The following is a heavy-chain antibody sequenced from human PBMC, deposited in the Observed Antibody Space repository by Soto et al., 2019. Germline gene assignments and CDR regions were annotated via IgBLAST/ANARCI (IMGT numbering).Heavy chain of an antibody. V-gene: IGHV3-66*01. J-gene: IGHJ4*02. Sequence: EVQLVESGGGLVQPGGSLRLSCAASGFTVSRNYMSWVRQAPGKGLEWVSVIYSGGSTYYADSVKGRFTISRDNSKNTQYLQMNSLRAEDTAVYYCARDYGKTSGSLFDYWGQGTLVTVSS. CDR2: IYSGGST. CDR3: ARDYGKTSGSLFDY. CDR1: GFTVSRNY. D-gene: IGHD1-26*01.